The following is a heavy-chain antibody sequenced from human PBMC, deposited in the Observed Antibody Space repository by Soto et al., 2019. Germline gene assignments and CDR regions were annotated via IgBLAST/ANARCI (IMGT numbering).Heavy chain of an antibody. CDR3: AKDRLGSPSYQPLLYTVYY. CDR2: ISGSGGST. V-gene: IGHV3-23*01. Sequence: PGGSLRLSCAASGFTFSSYAMSWVRQAPGKGLEWVSAISGSGGSTYYADSVKGRFTISRDNSKNALYLQMNSLRAEDTAVYYCAKDRLGSPSYQPLLYTVYYWGQGTLVTVFS. J-gene: IGHJ4*02. D-gene: IGHD2-2*02. CDR1: GFTFSSYA.